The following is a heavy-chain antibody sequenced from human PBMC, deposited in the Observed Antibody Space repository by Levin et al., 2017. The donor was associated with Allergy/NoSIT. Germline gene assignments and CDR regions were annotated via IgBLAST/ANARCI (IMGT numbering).Heavy chain of an antibody. D-gene: IGHD3-16*01. J-gene: IGHJ6*03. Sequence: PGGSLRLSCAASGFPFSTYSMNWVRQAPGKGLEWVSSISAYSSSIYYADSVKGRFTISRDNAMNSLYLQMSSLRAEDTAVYYCASLYPQEYYYYTDVWGKGTTVTVSS. CDR1: GFPFSTYS. CDR3: ASLYPQEYYYYTDV. CDR2: ISAYSSSI. V-gene: IGHV3-21*01.